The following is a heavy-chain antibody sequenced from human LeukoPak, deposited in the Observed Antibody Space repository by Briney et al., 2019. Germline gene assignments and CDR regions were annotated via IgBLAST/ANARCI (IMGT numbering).Heavy chain of an antibody. CDR1: GFTFSSYS. CDR2: ISSSSSYI. V-gene: IGHV3-21*01. D-gene: IGHD1-26*01. J-gene: IGHJ5*02. CDR3: ARGSGSYDGWFDP. Sequence: PGGSLRLSCAASGFTFSSYSMNWVRQAPGKGLEWVSSISSSSSYIYYADSVKGRFTISRDNAKNSLYLQMNSLRAEDTAVYYCARGSGSYDGWFDPWGQGTLVTVSS.